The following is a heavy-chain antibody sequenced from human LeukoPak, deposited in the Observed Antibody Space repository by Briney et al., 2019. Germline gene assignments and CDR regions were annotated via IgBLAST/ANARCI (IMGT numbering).Heavy chain of an antibody. D-gene: IGHD1-26*01. CDR2: ISFDGSDT. V-gene: IGHV3-30*18. CDR1: GFSFMTYS. Sequence: GGSLRLSCGASGFSFMTYSMHWVRQAPGKGLEWVAVISFDGSDTEYADSMKGRATISRDNSKNTLYLQMNSLRAEDTAVYYCAKKYSTGLDPWGQGTLVTVSS. J-gene: IGHJ5*02. CDR3: AKKYSTGLDP.